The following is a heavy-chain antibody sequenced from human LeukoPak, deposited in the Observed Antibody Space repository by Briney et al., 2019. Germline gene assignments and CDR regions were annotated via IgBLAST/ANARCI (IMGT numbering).Heavy chain of an antibody. CDR1: GFTLSDYI. D-gene: IGHD6-19*01. CDR2: ISSGGSTI. J-gene: IGHJ4*02. CDR3: VRDNSSGWYYFDY. Sequence: GSLRLSCVASGFTLSDYIMNWVRQAPGKGLEWVSYISSGGSTIYYADSVKGRFTISRDNAKNSLYLQMSSLRDEDTAVYYCVRDNSSGWYYFDYWGQGTLVTVSS. V-gene: IGHV3-48*02.